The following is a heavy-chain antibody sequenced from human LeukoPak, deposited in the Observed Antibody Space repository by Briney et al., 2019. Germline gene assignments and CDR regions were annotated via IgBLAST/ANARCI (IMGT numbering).Heavy chain of an antibody. CDR1: RFTFSSYN. CDR3: ARDGWYSGYDFDY. D-gene: IGHD5-12*01. Sequence: GGSLRLSCAASRFTFSSYNMNWVRQAPGKGLEWVSYISTRSSTIYYADSVKGRFTISRDKAKNSLYLQIHRLTAGDPAVYFCARDGWYSGYDFDYWGKGTLGTVS. CDR2: ISTRSSTI. V-gene: IGHV3-48*01. J-gene: IGHJ4*02.